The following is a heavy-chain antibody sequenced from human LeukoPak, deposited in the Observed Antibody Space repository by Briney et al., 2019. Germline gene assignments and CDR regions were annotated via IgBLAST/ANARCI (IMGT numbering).Heavy chain of an antibody. Sequence: SVKVSCKASGGTFSSYAISWVRQAPGQGLEWMGRIIPIFGTANYAQKFQGRVTITTDESTSTAYMELSSLRSEGAAVYYCASGTGTTNDYWGQGTLVTVSS. V-gene: IGHV1-69*05. CDR2: IIPIFGTA. J-gene: IGHJ4*02. CDR3: ASGTGTTNDY. D-gene: IGHD1-1*01. CDR1: GGTFSSYA.